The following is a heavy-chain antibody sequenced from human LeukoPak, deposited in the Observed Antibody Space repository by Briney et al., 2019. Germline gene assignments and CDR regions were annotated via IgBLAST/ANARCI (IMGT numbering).Heavy chain of an antibody. D-gene: IGHD4-17*01. CDR3: ARIRPSYGDYFDY. CDR1: GFSPGTGGRG. V-gene: IGHV2-70*04. J-gene: IGHJ4*02. Sequence: SGPTLVNPPKTLTLTGTFSGFSPGTGGRGVGGIRQPQGKAREWLARIDWDDDKFYSTSLKTRLTISKDTSKNQVVLTMTNMDPVDTATYYCARIRPSYGDYFDYWGQGTLVTVSS. CDR2: IDWDDDK.